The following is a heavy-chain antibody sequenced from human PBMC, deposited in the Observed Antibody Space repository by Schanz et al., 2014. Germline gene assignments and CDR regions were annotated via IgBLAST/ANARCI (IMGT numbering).Heavy chain of an antibody. D-gene: IGHD2-2*01. J-gene: IGHJ4*02. Sequence: QVQLVQSGAEVKKPGASVKVSCKASGYTFVSYSMHWVRQAPGQGLEWMGIINPSGGGTSYALRYHDRVTLTRDTSRSTVYMELSSLRSEDTAVYYCARAPTAYYSDTSCLGTPFDYWGQGTLVTVSS. CDR2: INPSGGGT. CDR1: GYTFVSYS. CDR3: ARAPTAYYSDTSCLGTPFDY. V-gene: IGHV1-46*03.